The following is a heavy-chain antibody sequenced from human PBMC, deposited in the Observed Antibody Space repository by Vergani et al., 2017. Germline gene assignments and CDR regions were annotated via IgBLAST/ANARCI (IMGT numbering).Heavy chain of an antibody. CDR2: ISGRSNYI. CDR3: AKVGRSEVAGTFGAFDI. V-gene: IGHV3-21*04. CDR1: GFSFSTYS. D-gene: IGHD6-19*01. Sequence: EVQLQESGGGLVKPGGSLRVSCAASGFSFSTYSINWVRQAPGKGLEWVSSISGRSNYIYYADSLKGRFTISRDNSKNTLFLHMNSLRPEDTAVYYCAKVGRSEVAGTFGAFDIWGQGTMVTVSS. J-gene: IGHJ3*02.